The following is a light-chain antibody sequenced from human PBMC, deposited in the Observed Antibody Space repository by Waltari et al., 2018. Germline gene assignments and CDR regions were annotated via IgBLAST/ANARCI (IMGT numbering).Light chain of an antibody. V-gene: IGKV3-11*01. CDR3: QRRGHWPPGAT. J-gene: IGKJ3*01. CDR2: DAS. Sequence: EIVLTQSPATLSLSPGERATLSGRASQSVIRYLAWYQQKPGQAPRLLIYDASNRATGIPARFSGSGSGTDFTLTISSLEPEDFAVYYCQRRGHWPPGATFGPGTRVDIK. CDR1: QSVIRY.